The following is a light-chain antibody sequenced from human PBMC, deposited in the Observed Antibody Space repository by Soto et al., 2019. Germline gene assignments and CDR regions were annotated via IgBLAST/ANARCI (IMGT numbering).Light chain of an antibody. Sequence: DIQMTQSPSSLSASVGDRVTITCRASQDIGNYLAWFQQKPGKAPKSLISAASSLQSGVPSKFSGSGSGTDFTLTISSLQSEDFATYYCQQSLSIPPTFGQGTKVAIK. CDR2: AAS. CDR1: QDIGNY. V-gene: IGKV1-16*02. J-gene: IGKJ1*01. CDR3: QQSLSIPPT.